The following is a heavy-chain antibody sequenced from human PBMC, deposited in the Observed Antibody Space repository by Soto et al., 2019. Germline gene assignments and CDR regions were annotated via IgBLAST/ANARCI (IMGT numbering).Heavy chain of an antibody. Sequence: PSETLSLTCTVSGGSISTGDYYWSWIRQPPGKGLEWIGYIYYSGSTYYNPSLKSRVTISVDTSKNQFSLKLSSVTAADTAVYYCARSPRGYSYLPWFDPWGQGTLVTVYS. CDR3: ARSPRGYSYLPWFDP. CDR1: GGSISTGDYY. CDR2: IYYSGST. J-gene: IGHJ5*02. D-gene: IGHD5-12*01. V-gene: IGHV4-30-4*01.